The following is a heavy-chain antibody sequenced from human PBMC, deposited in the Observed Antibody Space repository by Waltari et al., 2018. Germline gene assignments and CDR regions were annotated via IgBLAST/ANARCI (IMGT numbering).Heavy chain of an antibody. CDR1: GYTFTDFY. D-gene: IGHD3-3*01. J-gene: IGHJ6*02. Sequence: QVQLVQSGAEVKKPGASVKVSCKASGYTFTDFYMHWVLPAPGQGLEWMGWINPKSGGTDYAQKFQGGVTMTRDTSISTVYMELSRLRSDDTAVYYCTRGNKITAVEVIIPLLTMDVWGQGTTVTVSS. CDR3: TRGNKITAVEVIIPLLTMDV. V-gene: IGHV1-2*02. CDR2: INPKSGGT.